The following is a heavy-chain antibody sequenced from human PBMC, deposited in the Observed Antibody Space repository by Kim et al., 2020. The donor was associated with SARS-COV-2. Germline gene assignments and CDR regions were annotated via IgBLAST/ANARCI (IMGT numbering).Heavy chain of an antibody. J-gene: IGHJ4*02. CDR1: GGSISSSSYY. V-gene: IGHV4-39*01. D-gene: IGHD7-27*01. CDR3: ARRSSGDRRAYYFDY. Sequence: SETLSLTCTVSGGSISSSSYYWGWIRQPPGKGLEWIGSIYYSGSTYYNPSLKSRVTISVDTSKNQFSLKLSSVTAADTAVYYCARRSSGDRRAYYFDYWGQGTLVTVSS. CDR2: IYYSGST.